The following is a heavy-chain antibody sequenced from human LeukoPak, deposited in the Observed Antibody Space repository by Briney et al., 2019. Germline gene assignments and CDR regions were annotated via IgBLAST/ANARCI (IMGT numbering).Heavy chain of an antibody. CDR2: IYYSGST. Sequence: SQTLSLTCTVSGGSISSYYWSWIRQPPGKGLEWIGFIYYSGSTNYNPSLKSRVTISVDTSKNQFSLKLSSVTAADTAVYYCASPGIVAAGTDRGFDYWGQGALSPSPQ. CDR3: ASPGIVAAGTDRGFDY. V-gene: IGHV4-59*01. D-gene: IGHD6-13*01. J-gene: IGHJ4*02. CDR1: GGSISSYY.